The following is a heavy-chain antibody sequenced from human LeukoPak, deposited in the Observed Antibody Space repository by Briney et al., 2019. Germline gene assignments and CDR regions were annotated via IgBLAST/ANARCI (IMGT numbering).Heavy chain of an antibody. J-gene: IGHJ4*02. Sequence: ASVKVSCKVSGYALTELFIHWVRQAPGKGVEWMGGVDPKDGETIYAQNFQDRVSVTDDRYTDTSYMELSGLTSEDTALYYCAGDVLVSGGSYYHGFWGQGTLVTVSS. D-gene: IGHD3-10*01. V-gene: IGHV1-24*01. CDR3: AGDVLVSGGSYYHGF. CDR1: GYALTELF. CDR2: VDPKDGET.